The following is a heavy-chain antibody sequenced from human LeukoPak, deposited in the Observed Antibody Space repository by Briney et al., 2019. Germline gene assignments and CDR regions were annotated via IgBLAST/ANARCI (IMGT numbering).Heavy chain of an antibody. Sequence: GGSLRLSCVSSGFTIGTAWMSWVRQAPGKGLEWLGHIKSEGEGATTDYAAPAKGRFASSRDDSKNMIYLQMSSLKVDDTAIYYCIAHFPYFYGFDVWGKGNTVTVSS. CDR1: GFTIGTAW. CDR3: IAHFPYFYGFDV. J-gene: IGHJ6*04. CDR2: IKSEGEGATT. V-gene: IGHV3-15*01. D-gene: IGHD3-3*02.